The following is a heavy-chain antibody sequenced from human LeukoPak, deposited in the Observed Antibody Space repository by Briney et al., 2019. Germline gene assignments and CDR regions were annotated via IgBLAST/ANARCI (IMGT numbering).Heavy chain of an antibody. Sequence: SETLSLTCTVSGGSISSYYWSWIRQPAGKGLEWIGRIYTSGSTYYNPSLKSRVTMSLDTSKNQFSLRLTSVTAADTAVYFCARGPYCGGDCYFANWGQGTLVTVSS. CDR3: ARGPYCGGDCYFAN. CDR1: GGSISSYY. V-gene: IGHV4-4*07. J-gene: IGHJ4*02. D-gene: IGHD2-21*02. CDR2: IYTSGST.